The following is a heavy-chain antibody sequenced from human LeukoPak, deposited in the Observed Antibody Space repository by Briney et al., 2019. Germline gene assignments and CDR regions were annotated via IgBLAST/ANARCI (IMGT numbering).Heavy chain of an antibody. Sequence: SQTLSLTCAVSGGSISGGGYSWSWIRQPPGKGLEWIGYIYHSGSTYYNPSLKSRVTISVDRSKNQFSLKLSSVTAADTAVYYCATSEATAGSYFDLWGRGTLVTVSS. D-gene: IGHD2-2*01. V-gene: IGHV4-30-2*01. J-gene: IGHJ2*01. CDR3: ATSEATAGSYFDL. CDR1: GGSISGGGYS. CDR2: IYHSGST.